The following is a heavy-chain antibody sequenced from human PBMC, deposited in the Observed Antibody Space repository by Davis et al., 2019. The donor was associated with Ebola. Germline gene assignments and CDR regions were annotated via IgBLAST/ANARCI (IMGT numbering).Heavy chain of an antibody. CDR3: ARVSSSGEEDY. CDR1: GFTFSSYW. Sequence: GESLKISCAASGFTFSSYWMSWVRQAPGKGLEWVANIKQDGSEKYYVDSVKGRFTTSRGNAKNSLYLQMNSLRAEDTAVYYCARVSSSGEEDYWGQGTLVTVSS. CDR2: IKQDGSEK. V-gene: IGHV3-7*01. J-gene: IGHJ4*02. D-gene: IGHD6-19*01.